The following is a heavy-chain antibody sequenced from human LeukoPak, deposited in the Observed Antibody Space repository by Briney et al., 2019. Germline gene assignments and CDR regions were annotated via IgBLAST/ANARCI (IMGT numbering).Heavy chain of an antibody. CDR1: GFTFSSYG. CDR2: IWYDGSNK. J-gene: IGHJ6*04. D-gene: IGHD3-10*01. V-gene: IGHV3-33*01. Sequence: QPGGSLRLSCAASGFTFSSYGMHWVRQAPGKGLEWVAVIWYDGSNKYYADSVNGRFTISRDNSKNTLYLQMNSLRAEDTAVYYCARGRMVRGVGAYYYYYGMDVWGKGTTVTVSS. CDR3: ARGRMVRGVGAYYYYYGMDV.